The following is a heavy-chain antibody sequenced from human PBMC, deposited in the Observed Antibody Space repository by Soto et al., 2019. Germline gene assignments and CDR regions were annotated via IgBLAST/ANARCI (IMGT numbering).Heavy chain of an antibody. CDR2: ISGSGGST. CDR3: AKGPMARKYYYYYYSMDV. J-gene: IGHJ6*02. CDR1: GFTFSSYA. V-gene: IGHV3-23*01. Sequence: GGSLRLSCAASGFTFSSYAMSWVRQAPGKGLEWVSAISGSGGSTYYADSVKGRFTISRDNSKNTLYLQMNSLRAEDTAVYYCAKGPMARKYYYYYYSMDVWGQGTTVTVSS. D-gene: IGHD3-10*01.